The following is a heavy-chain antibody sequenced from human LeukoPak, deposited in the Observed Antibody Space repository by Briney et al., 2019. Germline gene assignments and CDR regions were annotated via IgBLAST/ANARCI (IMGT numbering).Heavy chain of an antibody. V-gene: IGHV3-23*01. CDR2: ISGSGGST. CDR3: AKRFVGGDYGDQYIDY. CDR1: GFTFSSYS. J-gene: IGHJ4*02. D-gene: IGHD4-17*01. Sequence: QTGGSLRLSCAASGFTFSSYSMNWVRQAPGKGLEWVSGISGSGGSTDYADSVKGRFTISRDNSKNTLYLQLSSLRAEDTAVYYCAKRFVGGDYGDQYIDYWGQGTLVTVSS.